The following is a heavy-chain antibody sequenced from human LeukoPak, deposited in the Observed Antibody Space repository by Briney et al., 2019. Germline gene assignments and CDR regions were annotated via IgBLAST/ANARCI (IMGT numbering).Heavy chain of an antibody. D-gene: IGHD2-2*01. CDR1: GGTFSSYA. Sequence: GASVKVSCTASGGTFSSYAISWVRQAPGQGLEWMGGIIPIFGTANYAQKFQGRVTITADESTSTAYMELSSLRSEDTAVYYCARDPGYCSSTSCYEDDYWGQGTLVTVSS. V-gene: IGHV1-69*01. CDR3: ARDPGYCSSTSCYEDDY. J-gene: IGHJ4*02. CDR2: IIPIFGTA.